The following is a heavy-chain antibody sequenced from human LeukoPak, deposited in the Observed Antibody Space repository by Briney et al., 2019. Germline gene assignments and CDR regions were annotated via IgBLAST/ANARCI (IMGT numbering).Heavy chain of an antibody. V-gene: IGHV1-8*01. Sequence: GASVKVSCNTSGYTFTGYDLNWGRQATGQGLESMGLVNPNSGNTGYAQKFQGRVTMTMDPSISTAYMELSSLRSEDTAVYYCARRSDDYDSSAYYHWGQGTLVTVSS. J-gene: IGHJ4*02. CDR1: GYTFTGYD. D-gene: IGHD3-22*01. CDR2: VNPNSGNT. CDR3: ARRSDDYDSSAYYH.